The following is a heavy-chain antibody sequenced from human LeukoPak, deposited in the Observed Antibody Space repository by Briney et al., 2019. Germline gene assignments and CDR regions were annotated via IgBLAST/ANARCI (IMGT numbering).Heavy chain of an antibody. D-gene: IGHD4-11*01. J-gene: IGHJ4*02. CDR3: ARTYYSNYGGDY. CDR1: GGSISSGGYY. CDR2: IYYSGST. Sequence: SETLSLTCTVSGGSISSGGYYWSWIRQHPGKGLEWIGYIYYSGSTYYNPSLKSRVTISVDTSKNQFSLKLSSVTAADTAVYYCARTYYSNYGGDYWGQGTLVTVSS. V-gene: IGHV4-31*03.